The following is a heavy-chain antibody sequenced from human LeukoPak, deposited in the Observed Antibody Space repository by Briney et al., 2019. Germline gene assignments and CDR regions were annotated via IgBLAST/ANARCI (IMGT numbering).Heavy chain of an antibody. CDR1: GFTFHDYA. CDR3: AKGLGVASLIVDALDM. Sequence: GGSLRLSCAASGFTFHDYAMHWVRQVPGPGLEWVSGITWNSGSVLYADSVRGRFTISRDNAKNSLYLQMNSLRPEDMAFYYCAKGLGVASLIVDALDMWGQGTMVTV. D-gene: IGHD3/OR15-3a*01. CDR2: ITWNSGSV. V-gene: IGHV3-9*03. J-gene: IGHJ3*02.